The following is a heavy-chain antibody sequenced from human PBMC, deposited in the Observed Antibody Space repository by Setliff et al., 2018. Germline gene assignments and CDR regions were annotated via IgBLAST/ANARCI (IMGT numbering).Heavy chain of an antibody. Sequence: PSETLSLTCSVSSGSMRNYYWIWIRQPAGEGLEWIGRIYTSGSTNYNPSLKRRVTISLEMSKNQFSLTLSSVTAADTAVYYCARARPATIAGVVPGVADFGIDVWGQGITVTVSS. CDR1: SGSMRNYY. V-gene: IGHV4-4*07. CDR3: ARARPATIAGVVPGVADFGIDV. J-gene: IGHJ6*02. CDR2: IYTSGST. D-gene: IGHD2-2*01.